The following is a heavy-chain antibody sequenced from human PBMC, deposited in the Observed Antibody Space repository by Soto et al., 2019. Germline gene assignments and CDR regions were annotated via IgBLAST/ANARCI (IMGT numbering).Heavy chain of an antibody. V-gene: IGHV1-18*01. CDR3: EYDCGYCRTGIGEGDWFDP. D-gene: IGHD2-2*03. CDR2: VSGYNGNT. Sequence: QVQLVQSGAEVKKPGTSVKVSCTASGYTFSNHGISWVRQAPGQGLQWIGWVSGYNGNTNYAQRLQGRVTRTTDTPTNTGHREVRRQMCGDTAVENCEYDCGYCRTGIGEGDWFDPWGQGTLVIVSS. CDR1: GYTFSNHG. J-gene: IGHJ5*02.